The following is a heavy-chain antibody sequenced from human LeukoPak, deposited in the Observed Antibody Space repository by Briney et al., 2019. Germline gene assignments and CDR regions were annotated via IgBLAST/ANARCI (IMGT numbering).Heavy chain of an antibody. CDR3: ARHLGGNWSVPNWFDP. CDR1: GGSISSYY. Sequence: SETLSLTCTVSGGSISSYYWSWIRQPPGKGLEWIGYIYTSGSTNYNPSLKSRVTISVDTSKNQFSLKLSSVTAADTAVYYCARHLGGNWSVPNWFDPWGQGTLVTVSS. D-gene: IGHD1-20*01. J-gene: IGHJ5*02. V-gene: IGHV4-4*09. CDR2: IYTSGST.